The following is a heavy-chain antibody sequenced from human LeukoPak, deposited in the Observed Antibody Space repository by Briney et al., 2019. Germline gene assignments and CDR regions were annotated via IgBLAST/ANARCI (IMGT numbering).Heavy chain of an antibody. D-gene: IGHD1-26*01. CDR3: ARRGAVGATFDY. Sequence: SETLSLTCAVYGGSFSGYYWSWIRQPPGKGLEWIGYIYYSGSTNYNPSLKSRVTISVDTSKNQFSLKLSSVTAADTAVYYCARRGAVGATFDYWGQGTLVTVSS. V-gene: IGHV4-59*08. CDR2: IYYSGST. CDR1: GGSFSGYY. J-gene: IGHJ4*02.